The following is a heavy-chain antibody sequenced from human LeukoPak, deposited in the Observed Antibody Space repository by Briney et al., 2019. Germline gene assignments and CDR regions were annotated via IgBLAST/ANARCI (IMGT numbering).Heavy chain of an antibody. CDR2: IYYTGST. V-gene: IGHV4-59*11. Sequence: SETLSLTCTVSGGSISSHFWRWVRQPPGKGLERIGSIYYTGSTNYNPSLKSRITMSVDTSKNQFSLKLSSVTAADTAVYYCARSYNSGSYYPYYFDYWGQGTLVTVSS. CDR3: ARSYNSGSYYPYYFDY. D-gene: IGHD3-10*01. J-gene: IGHJ4*02. CDR1: GGSISSHF.